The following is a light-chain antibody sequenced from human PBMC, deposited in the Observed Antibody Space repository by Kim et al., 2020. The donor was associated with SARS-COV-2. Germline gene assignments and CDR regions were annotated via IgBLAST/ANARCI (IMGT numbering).Light chain of an antibody. CDR3: QSRDSSNKVV. Sequence: SSELTQDPAVSVALGQTVRITCQGDSLRRYYASWYQQKPGQAPVLVIYGKDNRPSGIPDRFSGSSSGNTAYLTITGAQAEEEADYYCQSRDSSNKVVFGGGTKLTVL. CDR2: GKD. CDR1: SLRRYY. J-gene: IGLJ2*01. V-gene: IGLV3-19*01.